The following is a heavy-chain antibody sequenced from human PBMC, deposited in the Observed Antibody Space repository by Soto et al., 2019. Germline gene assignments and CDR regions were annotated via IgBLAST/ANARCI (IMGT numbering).Heavy chain of an antibody. CDR3: AKDKDDYCSGGSCYYGVCDY. V-gene: IGHV3-30*18. J-gene: IGHJ4*01. Sequence: GGSLRLSCAASGFTFSSYGMHWVRQAPGKGLEWVAVISYDGSNKYYADSVKGRFTISRDNSKNTLYLQMNSLRAEDTAVYYCAKDKDDYCSGGSCYYGVCDYWGHGT. CDR2: ISYDGSNK. D-gene: IGHD2-15*01. CDR1: GFTFSSYG.